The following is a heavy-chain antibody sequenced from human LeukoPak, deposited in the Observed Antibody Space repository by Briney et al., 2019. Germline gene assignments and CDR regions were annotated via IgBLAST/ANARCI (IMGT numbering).Heavy chain of an antibody. CDR1: GFTFSSYS. J-gene: IGHJ4*02. Sequence: GGSLRFSCAASGFTFSSYSMNWARQAPGKGLEWVSYISSSSSTIYYADSVKGRFTISRDNSKNSLYLQMNSLRDEDTAVYYCARDGAYCGGDCYSFDYFDYWGQGTLVTVSS. CDR3: ARDGAYCGGDCYSFDYFDY. D-gene: IGHD2-21*02. V-gene: IGHV3-48*02. CDR2: ISSSSSTI.